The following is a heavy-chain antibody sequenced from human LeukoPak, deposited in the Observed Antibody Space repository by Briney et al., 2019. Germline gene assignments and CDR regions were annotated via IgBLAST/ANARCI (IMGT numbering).Heavy chain of an antibody. CDR2: ISSSGSTI. V-gene: IGHV3-48*03. D-gene: IGHD5-18*01. J-gene: IGHJ4*02. Sequence: PWGSLRLSCAAPGFTFSSYEMNWVRQAPGKGLEWVSYISSSGSTIYYADSVKGRFTISRDNAKNSLYLQMNSLRAEDTAVYYCARDTYMVTWFDYWGQGTLVTVSS. CDR3: ARDTYMVTWFDY. CDR1: GFTFSSYE.